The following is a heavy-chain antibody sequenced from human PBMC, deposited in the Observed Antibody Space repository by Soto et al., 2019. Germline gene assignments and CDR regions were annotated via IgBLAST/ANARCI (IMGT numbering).Heavy chain of an antibody. CDR2: IYYSGST. CDR1: GGSISSSSYY. CDR3: ARGHLGELSLFLDY. V-gene: IGHV4-39*01. J-gene: IGHJ4*02. D-gene: IGHD3-16*02. Sequence: SETLSLTCTVSGGSISSSSYYWGWIRQPPGKGLEWIGSIYYSGSTYYNPSLKSRVTISVDTSKNQFSLKLSSVTAADTAVYYCARGHLGELSLFLDYWGQGTLVTVSS.